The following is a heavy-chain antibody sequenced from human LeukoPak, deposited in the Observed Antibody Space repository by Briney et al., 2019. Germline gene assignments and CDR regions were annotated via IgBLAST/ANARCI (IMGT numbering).Heavy chain of an antibody. J-gene: IGHJ6*03. CDR3: AKEHEQWLASYYMDV. D-gene: IGHD6-19*01. V-gene: IGHV3-30*02. CDR2: IRYDGSNK. CDR1: GFTFSSYG. Sequence: PGGSLRLSCAASGFTFSSYGMHWVRQAPGKGLEWVAFIRYDGSNKYYADSVKGRFTISRDNSKNTLYLQMNSPRAEDTAVYYCAKEHEQWLASYYMDVWGKGTTVTVSS.